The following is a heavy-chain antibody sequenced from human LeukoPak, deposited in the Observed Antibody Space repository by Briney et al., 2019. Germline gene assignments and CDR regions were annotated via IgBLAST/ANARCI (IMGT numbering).Heavy chain of an antibody. J-gene: IGHJ6*02. Sequence: PGESLRISGKGSGYSFTTYWITWVRQMPGKGLEWMGRIDPSDSYTNYSPSFQGQVTISADKSISTAYLQWSSLKASDTAMYYCARLDSSGYYYYGMDVWGQGTTVTVSS. V-gene: IGHV5-10-1*04. CDR1: GYSFTTYW. D-gene: IGHD3-22*01. CDR3: ARLDSSGYYYYGMDV. CDR2: IDPSDSYT.